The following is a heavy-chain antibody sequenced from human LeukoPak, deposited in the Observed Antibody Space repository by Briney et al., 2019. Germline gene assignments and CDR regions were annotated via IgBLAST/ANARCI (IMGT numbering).Heavy chain of an antibody. J-gene: IGHJ4*02. D-gene: IGHD3-9*01. V-gene: IGHV3-21*01. CDR2: ISSSSSYI. CDR3: AATRYFDWLPDH. Sequence: PGGSLRLSCAASGFTFSSYSMDWVRQAPGKGLEWVSSISSSSSYIYYADSVEGRFTISRDNAKNSLYLQMNSLRAEDTAVYYCAATRYFDWLPDHWGQGTLVTVSS. CDR1: GFTFSSYS.